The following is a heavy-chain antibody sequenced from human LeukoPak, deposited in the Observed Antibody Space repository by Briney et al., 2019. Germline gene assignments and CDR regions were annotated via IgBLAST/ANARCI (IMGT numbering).Heavy chain of an antibody. J-gene: IGHJ5*02. CDR3: ARGGMAYYYDSSGHFDP. Sequence: SETLSLTCTVSGGSISSYYWSWIRQPPGKGLEWIGYIYYSGSTNYNPSLKSRVTISVDTSKNQFSLKLSSVTAAGTAVYYCARGGMAYYYDSSGHFDPWGQGTLVTVSS. CDR1: GGSISSYY. V-gene: IGHV4-59*01. D-gene: IGHD3-22*01. CDR2: IYYSGST.